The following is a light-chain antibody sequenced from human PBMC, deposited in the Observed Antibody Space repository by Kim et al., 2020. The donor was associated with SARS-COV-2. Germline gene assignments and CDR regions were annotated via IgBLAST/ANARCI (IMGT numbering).Light chain of an antibody. V-gene: IGKV1-39*01. CDR1: QSISSY. CDR3: QQNYSTPRT. CDR2: AAS. Sequence: DIQMTQSPSSLSASVGDRVTITCRASQSISSYLNWYQQKPGKAPKLLIYAASSLQSGVPSRFSGSGSGTDFTLTISSLQPEDFATYYCQQNYSTPRTFGQGTRLDIK. J-gene: IGKJ5*01.